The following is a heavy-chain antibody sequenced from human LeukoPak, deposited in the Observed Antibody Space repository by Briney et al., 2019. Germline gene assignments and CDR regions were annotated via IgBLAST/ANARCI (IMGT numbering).Heavy chain of an antibody. Sequence: PGGSLRLSCAASGFTFSNAWMSWVRQVPGKGLEWVGRIKSKTDGETTDYVAPVKGRFTISRDDSKNTLYLQMNSLKTEDTAVYYCTTDRMGYYDSNDFWGQGTLVTVSS. CDR2: IKSKTDGETT. V-gene: IGHV3-15*01. CDR1: GFTFSNAW. J-gene: IGHJ4*02. D-gene: IGHD3-22*01. CDR3: TTDRMGYYDSNDF.